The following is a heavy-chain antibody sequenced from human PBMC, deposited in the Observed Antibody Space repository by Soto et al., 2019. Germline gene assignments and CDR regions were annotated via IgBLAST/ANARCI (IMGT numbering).Heavy chain of an antibody. CDR1: GGSISRGGYY. J-gene: IGHJ4*02. V-gene: IGHV4-31*03. CDR3: ARAQSSYRRAFDY. CDR2: SYYSGST. D-gene: IGHD6-13*01. Sequence: PSETLSLTCTVSGGSISRGGYYWSWIRQHPGKGLDWIGYSYYSGSTYYNPSLKRRVTISVDTSKNRFSLKLSSVTAANTAVYYCARAQSSYRRAFDYWRQGTLVTVSS.